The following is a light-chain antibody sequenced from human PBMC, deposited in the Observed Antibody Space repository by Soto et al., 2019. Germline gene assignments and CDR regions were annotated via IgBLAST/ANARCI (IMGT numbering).Light chain of an antibody. Sequence: EIVLTQSPATLSLSPGERATLSCRASQSVSSYLAWYQQKPGQAPRLLIYDASNRATGIPARFSGSGSGTVFTLTINSLQPEDFAAYYCQQIHSTSSYTFGQGTKVDIK. CDR3: QQIHSTSSYT. CDR2: DAS. J-gene: IGKJ2*01. V-gene: IGKV3-11*01. CDR1: QSVSSY.